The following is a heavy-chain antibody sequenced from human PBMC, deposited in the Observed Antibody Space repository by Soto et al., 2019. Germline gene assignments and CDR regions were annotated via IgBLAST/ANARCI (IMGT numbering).Heavy chain of an antibody. CDR3: AREGSYSAYNFAHGVQLWSLDF. J-gene: IGHJ4*02. V-gene: IGHV4-4*07. CDR2: IFSSGST. CDR1: GGSINTFY. Sequence: SETMSLTCTVSGGSINTFYWSWVRQPAGKGLEWIGRIFSSGSTSFNPSLESRVAMSVDTSKNHFSLNLSSVTAADMAVYYCAREGSYSAYNFAHGVQLWSLDFWGQGALVTVLL. D-gene: IGHD5-12*01.